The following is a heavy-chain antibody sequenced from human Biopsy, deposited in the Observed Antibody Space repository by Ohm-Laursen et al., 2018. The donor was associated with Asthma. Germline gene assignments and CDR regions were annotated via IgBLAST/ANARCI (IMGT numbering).Heavy chain of an antibody. CDR1: GGSFSSNY. J-gene: IGHJ6*02. D-gene: IGHD3-10*01. Sequence: QTLSLTCAVYGGSFSSNYWSWIRQTPGKGLEWLGDTHHSGYTNYNPSLSSRLTLSVDTSKNHVSLKLSSVTAADTAVYYCAREKAYGSGSLYGMDVWGHGTTVTVSS. V-gene: IGHV4-34*09. CDR3: AREKAYGSGSLYGMDV. CDR2: THHSGYT.